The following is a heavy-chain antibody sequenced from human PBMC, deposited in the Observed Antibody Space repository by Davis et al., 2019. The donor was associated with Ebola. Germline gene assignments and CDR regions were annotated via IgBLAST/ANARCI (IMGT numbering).Heavy chain of an antibody. V-gene: IGHV3-7*03. CDR2: IKQDGSEK. CDR3: ATSASNFDF. CDR1: GFTFSSYW. Sequence: GESLKISCAASGFTFSSYWMSWVRQAPGKGLEWVANIKQDGSEKYYVDSVKGRFTISRDNSKNTLYLQMNSLRAEDSATYYCATSASNFDFWGQGTLVTVSS. J-gene: IGHJ4*02.